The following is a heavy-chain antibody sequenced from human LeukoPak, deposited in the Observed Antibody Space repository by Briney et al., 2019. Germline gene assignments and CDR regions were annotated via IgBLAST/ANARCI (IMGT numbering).Heavy chain of an antibody. V-gene: IGHV3-48*03. CDR1: GFTFSSYE. J-gene: IGHJ4*02. CDR3: ARGTDCGDYGF. CDR2: ISSSGSTI. Sequence: GSLRLSCAASGFTFSSYEMNWVRRAPGKGLEWLSYISSSGSTIYYADSVKGRFTISRDNAKNSLYLQMNSLTAEDTAVYYCARGTDCGDYGFWGQGTLVTVSS. D-gene: IGHD4-17*01.